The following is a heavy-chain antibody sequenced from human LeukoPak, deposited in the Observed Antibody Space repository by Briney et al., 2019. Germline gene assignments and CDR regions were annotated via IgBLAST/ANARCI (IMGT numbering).Heavy chain of an antibody. J-gene: IGHJ6*02. CDR1: GGSFSGYY. CDR2: INHSGST. V-gene: IGHV4-34*01. D-gene: IGHD3-9*01. Sequence: SETLSLTCAVYGGSFSGYYWSWIRQPPGKGLEWIGEINHSGSTNYNPSLKSRVTISVDTSKNQFSLKLSSVTAADTAVYYCARSVYDISSYYYGMDVWGQGTTVTVPS. CDR3: ARSVYDISSYYYGMDV.